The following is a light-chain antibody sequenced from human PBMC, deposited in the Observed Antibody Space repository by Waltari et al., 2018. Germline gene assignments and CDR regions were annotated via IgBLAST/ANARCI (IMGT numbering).Light chain of an antibody. CDR3: SSYTSTSTLWV. V-gene: IGLV2-14*03. CDR2: DVY. CDR1: TSDVDSYNH. J-gene: IGLJ3*02. Sequence: QSHLTQPASVSGSPGPSITISCTGTTSDVDSYNHFPWYQQFPGKAPKLIIYDVYNRPSGVSTRFSGSKSGATASLTISGLQADDEAEYWCSSYTSTSTLWVFGGGTKLTV.